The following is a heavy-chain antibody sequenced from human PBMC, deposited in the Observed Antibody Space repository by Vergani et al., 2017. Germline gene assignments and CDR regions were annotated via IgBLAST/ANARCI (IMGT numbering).Heavy chain of an antibody. CDR2: IYYSGST. Sequence: QVQLQESGPGLVKPSETLSLTCTVSGGSISSYYWSWIRQPPGKGLEWIGYIYYSGSTYYNPSLKSRVTISVDTSKNQFALKLSSVTAADTAVYYCAKDTLIVGATGGFDYWGQGTLVTVSS. CDR1: GGSISSYY. V-gene: IGHV4-59*12. D-gene: IGHD1-26*01. J-gene: IGHJ4*02. CDR3: AKDTLIVGATGGFDY.